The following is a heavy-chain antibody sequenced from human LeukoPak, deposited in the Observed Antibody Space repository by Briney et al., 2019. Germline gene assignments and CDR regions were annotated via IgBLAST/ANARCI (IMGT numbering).Heavy chain of an antibody. CDR1: GYTFTSYG. CDR3: ARDNYGRLDY. J-gene: IGHJ4*02. CDR2: IDPNSGAT. D-gene: IGHD4-17*01. Sequence: GASVKVSCKASGYTFTSYGISWVRQAPGQGLEWMGWIDPNSGATISAHTFQGRLSMTKDTSFTTVYMELNTLKSDDTAVYYCARDNYGRLDYWGQGSLVTVSS. V-gene: IGHV1-2*02.